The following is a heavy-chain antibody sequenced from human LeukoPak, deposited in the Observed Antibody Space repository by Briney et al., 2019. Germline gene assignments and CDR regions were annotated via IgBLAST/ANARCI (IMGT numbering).Heavy chain of an antibody. Sequence: GGSLRLSCAASGFTFSSYSMNWVRQAPGKGLEWVSYISSSSTIYYADSVKGRFTISRDNAKNSLYLQMNSLRAEDTAVYYCAKDFDYYDSSGYPFDYWGQGTLVTASS. D-gene: IGHD3-22*01. CDR2: ISSSSTI. CDR1: GFTFSSYS. J-gene: IGHJ4*02. V-gene: IGHV3-48*01. CDR3: AKDFDYYDSSGYPFDY.